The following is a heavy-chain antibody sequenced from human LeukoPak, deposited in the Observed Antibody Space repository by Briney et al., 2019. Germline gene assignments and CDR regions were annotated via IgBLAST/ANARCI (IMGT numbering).Heavy chain of an antibody. J-gene: IGHJ6*03. CDR3: AKTGRDFWSGYSWYYYYMDV. CDR2: IWYDGSNK. CDR1: GFTFSSYG. Sequence: PGGSLRLSCAASGFTFSSYGMHWVRQAPGKGLEWVAVIWYDGSNKYYADSVKGRFTNSRDNSKNTLYLQMNSLRAEDTAVYYCAKTGRDFWSGYSWYYYYMDVWGKGTTVTVSS. V-gene: IGHV3-33*06. D-gene: IGHD3-3*01.